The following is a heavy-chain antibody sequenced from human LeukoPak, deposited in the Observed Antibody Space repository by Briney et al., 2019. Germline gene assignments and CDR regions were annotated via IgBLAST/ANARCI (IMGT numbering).Heavy chain of an antibody. Sequence: ASVKVSCKASGYTFTSYDINWVRQATGQGLEWMGWMNPNSGNTGYAQKFQGRVTMTEDTSTDTAYMELSSLRFEDTAVYFCAKGPPGSDNDWYFDLWGRGTLVTVSS. J-gene: IGHJ2*01. CDR1: GYTFTSYD. CDR2: MNPNSGNT. CDR3: AKGPPGSDNDWYFDL. V-gene: IGHV1-8*02. D-gene: IGHD6-19*01.